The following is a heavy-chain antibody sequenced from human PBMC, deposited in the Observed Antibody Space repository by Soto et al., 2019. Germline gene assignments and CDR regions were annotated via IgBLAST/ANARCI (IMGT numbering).Heavy chain of an antibody. Sequence: GGSLRLSCAASGFTFSSYGMHWVRQAPGKGLEWVAVISYDGSNKYYADSVKGRFTISRDNSKNTLYLQMNSLRAEDTAVYYCAKREGSSSDTQDYYYGMDVWGQGTTVTVSS. J-gene: IGHJ6*02. V-gene: IGHV3-30*18. CDR2: ISYDGSNK. D-gene: IGHD6-6*01. CDR3: AKREGSSSDTQDYYYGMDV. CDR1: GFTFSSYG.